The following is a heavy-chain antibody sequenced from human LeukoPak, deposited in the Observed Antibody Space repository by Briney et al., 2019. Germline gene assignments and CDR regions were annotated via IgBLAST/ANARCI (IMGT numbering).Heavy chain of an antibody. V-gene: IGHV3-7*01. D-gene: IGHD3-3*01. CDR3: ARAQSGFWSSYCFDY. CDR1: GFTFSTSW. CDR2: IKQDGSEK. J-gene: IGHJ4*02. Sequence: GGSLRLSCAASGFTFSTSWMTWVRQAPGKGLEWVVNIKQDGSEKYYVDSVKGRFTVSRDNAKNSLYLQMNSLRAEDTAVYYCARAQSGFWSSYCFDYWGQGTLVTVSS.